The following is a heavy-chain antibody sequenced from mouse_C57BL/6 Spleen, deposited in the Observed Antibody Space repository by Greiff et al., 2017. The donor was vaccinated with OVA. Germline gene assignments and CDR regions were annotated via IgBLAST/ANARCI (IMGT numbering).Heavy chain of an antibody. J-gene: IGHJ4*01. CDR2: INPSTGGT. Sequence: EVQLVESGPELVKPGASVKISCKASGYSFTGYYMNWVKQSPEKSLEWIGEINPSTGGTTYNQKFKAKATLTVDKSSSTAYMQLKSLTSEDSAVYYCARYLYYDYDEYYAMDYWGQGTSVTVSS. CDR1: GYSFTGYY. D-gene: IGHD2-4*01. V-gene: IGHV1-42*01. CDR3: ARYLYYDYDEYYAMDY.